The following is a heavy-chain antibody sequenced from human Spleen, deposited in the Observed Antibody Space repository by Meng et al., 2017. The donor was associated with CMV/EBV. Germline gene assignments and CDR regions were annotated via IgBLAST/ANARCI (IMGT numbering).Heavy chain of an antibody. CDR2: MSYSGST. CDR3: ARENYYGSGSYLDLVDY. V-gene: IGHV4-39*02. Sequence: SETLSLTCTVSGGSFTSSVYYWDWIRQPPGKGLEWVASMSYSGSTYYNPSLKSRVTISVDTSKNQFSLDLNSVTAADTAVYYCARENYYGSGSYLDLVDYWGQGTLVTVSS. D-gene: IGHD3-10*01. J-gene: IGHJ4*02. CDR1: GGSFTSSVYY.